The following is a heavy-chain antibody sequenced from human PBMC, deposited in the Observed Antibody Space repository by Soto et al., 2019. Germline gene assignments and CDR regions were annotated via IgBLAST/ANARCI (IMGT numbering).Heavy chain of an antibody. CDR2: IDPSDSPT. CDR3: SRQIYHSDSGPKFLYCFVT. Sequence: GESLKISCKGSGYSFAGYWITWVRQMPGKGLEWMGRIDPSDSPTYYSPSFRGHVTISAAKSLTPVFLQRSSLRASDTAMYYCSRQIYHSDSGPKFLYCFVTWGLGALVTTSS. J-gene: IGHJ5*02. CDR1: GYSFAGYW. D-gene: IGHD3-22*01. V-gene: IGHV5-10-1*01.